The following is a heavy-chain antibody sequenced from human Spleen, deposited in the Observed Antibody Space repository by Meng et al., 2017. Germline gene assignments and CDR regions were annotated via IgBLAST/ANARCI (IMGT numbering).Heavy chain of an antibody. Sequence: QGQPQESGPRLVKPSGNLSLTCAVSGGSISSSNCWSWVRQPPGKGLEWIGEIYHSGSTNYNPSLKSRVTISVDKSRNQLSLKLSSVTAADTAVYYCARVGYGPVGGDYWGQGTLVTVSS. V-gene: IGHV4-4*02. J-gene: IGHJ4*02. D-gene: IGHD5-18*01. CDR3: ARVGYGPVGGDY. CDR1: GGSISSSNC. CDR2: IYHSGST.